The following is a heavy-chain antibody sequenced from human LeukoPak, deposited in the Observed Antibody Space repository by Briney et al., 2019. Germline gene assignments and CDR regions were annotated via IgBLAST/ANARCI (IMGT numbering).Heavy chain of an antibody. Sequence: ASVKVSCKASGYTFTGYYMHWVRQAPGQGLEWMGWINPNSGGTNYAQKFQGRVTITADDSTSTAYLQVNSLISEDAAVYYCALGTEVPTYWGQGALVTVSS. CDR1: GYTFTGYY. CDR3: ALGTEVPTY. J-gene: IGHJ4*02. CDR2: INPNSGGT. V-gene: IGHV1-2*02. D-gene: IGHD1-1*01.